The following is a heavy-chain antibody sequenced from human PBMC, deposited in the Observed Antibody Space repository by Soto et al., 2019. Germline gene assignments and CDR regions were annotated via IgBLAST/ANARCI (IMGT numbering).Heavy chain of an antibody. D-gene: IGHD3-22*01. CDR2: IYYLGNT. CDR3: AGLYPYESSRYHLTY. J-gene: IGHJ4*02. CDR1: GGSISSGPSY. V-gene: IGHV4-39*01. Sequence: PSETLSLTCTVSGGSISSGPSYWGWIRQPPGQGLEWVGSIYYLGNTYYNSSLGSRVVISVDKSKNQFSLKLSSVTAADTAVYYCAGLYPYESSRYHLTYWDQGTQVTVSS.